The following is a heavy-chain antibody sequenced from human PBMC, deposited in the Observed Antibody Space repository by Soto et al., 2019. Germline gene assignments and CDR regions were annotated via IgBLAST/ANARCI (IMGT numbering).Heavy chain of an antibody. CDR2: TYSGGTT. CDR1: GFIVSDNY. D-gene: IGHD2-2*01. CDR3: AKGLGTYCTSSSCSNYYFGMDV. J-gene: IGHJ6*02. V-gene: IGHV3-53*01. Sequence: GGSLRLSCAASGFIVSDNYVNWVRQAPGRGLEWVSVTYSGGTTFYADSVKGRFTISRDHFKNTVDLQMNSLRVEDTAIYYCAKGLGTYCTSSSCSNYYFGMDVWGQGTTVTVSS.